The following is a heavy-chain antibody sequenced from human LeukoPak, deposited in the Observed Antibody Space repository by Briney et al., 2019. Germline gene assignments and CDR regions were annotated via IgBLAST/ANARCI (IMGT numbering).Heavy chain of an antibody. CDR1: GGSISSYY. Sequence: PSETLSLTCTVSGGSISSYYWSWIRQPAGKGLEWIGRIYTSGSTNYNPSLKSRVTMSVDTSKNQFSLKLSSVTAADTAVYYCARDQSDRGYSYGRHFDYWGQGTLVTVSS. J-gene: IGHJ4*02. CDR3: ARDQSDRGYSYGRHFDY. CDR2: IYTSGST. D-gene: IGHD5-18*01. V-gene: IGHV4-4*07.